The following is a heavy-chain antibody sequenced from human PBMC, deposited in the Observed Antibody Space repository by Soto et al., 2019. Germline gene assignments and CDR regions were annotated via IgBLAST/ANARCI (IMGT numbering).Heavy chain of an antibody. V-gene: IGHV3-30*18. CDR1: GFTFSSYG. Sequence: QVQLVESGGGVVQPGRSLRLSCAASGFTFSSYGMHWVRQAPGKGLEWVAVISYDGSNKYYADSVKGRFTISRDNSKNPLYLQMNSLRAEDTAVYYCAKDLQRYYGMDVWGQGTTVTVSS. CDR3: AKDLQRYYGMDV. CDR2: ISYDGSNK. D-gene: IGHD2-2*01. J-gene: IGHJ6*02.